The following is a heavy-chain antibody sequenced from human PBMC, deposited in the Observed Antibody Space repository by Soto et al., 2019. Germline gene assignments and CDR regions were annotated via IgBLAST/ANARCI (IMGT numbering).Heavy chain of an antibody. V-gene: IGHV4-30-2*01. D-gene: IGHD3-9*01. CDR2: IYHSGST. CDR1: GGSISSGGYS. Sequence: QLPLQESGSVLVKPSQTLSLTCADSGGSISSGGYSWSWIRQPPGKGLEWIGYIYHSGSTYYNPSLKSRVTISVDRSKNQFSLKLSSVTAADTAVYYCARGLGILHAFDIWGQGTMVPVSS. J-gene: IGHJ3*02. CDR3: ARGLGILHAFDI.